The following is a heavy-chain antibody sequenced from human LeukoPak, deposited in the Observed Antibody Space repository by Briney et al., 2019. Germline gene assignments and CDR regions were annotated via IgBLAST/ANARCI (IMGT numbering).Heavy chain of an antibody. Sequence: GGSLRLSCAASGFTFSSYWMSWVRQAPGKGLEWVANIKQDGSEKYYVDSVKGRFTISRDNAKNSLYLQMNSLRAEDTAVYYCAKEQRLYSSSPFDYWGQGTLVTVSS. CDR2: IKQDGSEK. CDR1: GFTFSSYW. CDR3: AKEQRLYSSSPFDY. J-gene: IGHJ4*02. D-gene: IGHD6-13*01. V-gene: IGHV3-7*03.